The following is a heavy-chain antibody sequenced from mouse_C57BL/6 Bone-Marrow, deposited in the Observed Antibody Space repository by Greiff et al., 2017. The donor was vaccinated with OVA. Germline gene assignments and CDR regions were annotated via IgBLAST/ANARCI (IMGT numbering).Heavy chain of an antibody. Sequence: QVQLQQSGAELVKPGASVKLSCKASGYTFTSYWMQWVKQRPGQGLEWIGEIDPSDSYTNYNQKFKGKATLTVDTSSSTAYMQLSSLTSEDSAVYYCARYHYYGSSYEGYWGQGTTLTVSS. V-gene: IGHV1-50*01. CDR1: GYTFTSYW. J-gene: IGHJ2*01. CDR2: IDPSDSYT. CDR3: ARYHYYGSSYEGY. D-gene: IGHD1-1*01.